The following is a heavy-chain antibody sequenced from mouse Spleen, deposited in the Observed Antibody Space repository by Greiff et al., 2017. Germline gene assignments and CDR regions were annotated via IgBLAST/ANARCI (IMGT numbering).Heavy chain of an antibody. Sequence: QVQLQQPGAELVRPGTSVKLSCKASGYTFTSYWMHWVKQRPGQGLEWIGVIDPSDSYTNYNQKFKGKATLTVDTSSSTAYMQLSSLTSEDSAVYYCARGGDYDGYYYAMDYWGQGTSVTVSS. CDR3: ARGGDYDGYYYAMDY. D-gene: IGHD2-4*01. J-gene: IGHJ4*01. CDR1: GYTFTSYW. V-gene: IGHV1-59*01. CDR2: IDPSDSYT.